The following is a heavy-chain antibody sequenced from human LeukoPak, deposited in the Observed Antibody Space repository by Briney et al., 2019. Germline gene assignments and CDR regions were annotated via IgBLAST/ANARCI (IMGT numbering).Heavy chain of an antibody. CDR2: INHSGST. CDR3: ARQADYYDSSGYHSPPPERGFDY. Sequence: SETLSLTCAVYGGSFSGYYSSWIRQPPGKGLEWIGEINHSGSTNYNPSLKSRVTISVDTSKNQFSLKLSSVTAADTAVYYCARQADYYDSSGYHSPPPERGFDYWGQGTLVTVSS. D-gene: IGHD3-22*01. V-gene: IGHV4-34*01. J-gene: IGHJ4*02. CDR1: GGSFSGYY.